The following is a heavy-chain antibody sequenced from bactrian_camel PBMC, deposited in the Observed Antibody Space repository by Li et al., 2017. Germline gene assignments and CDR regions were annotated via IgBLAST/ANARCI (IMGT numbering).Heavy chain of an antibody. J-gene: IGHJ4*01. V-gene: IGHV3S40*01. Sequence: VQLVESGGGSAQAGGSLRLSCTASGYTYIRAWFRQAPGQEREAVARILLDSDNIIYSESARGRFTISQDTAKKTVYLQMNRLEPQDTATYYCAARLAYGGRRCSSPTNVDVFNYWGQGTQVTVS. CDR3: AARLAYGGRRCSSPTNVDVFNY. CDR2: ILLDSDNI. CDR1: GYTYIRA. D-gene: IGHD1*01.